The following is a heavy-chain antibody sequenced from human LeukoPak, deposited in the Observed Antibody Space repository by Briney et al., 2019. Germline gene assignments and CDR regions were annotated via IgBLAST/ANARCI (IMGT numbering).Heavy chain of an antibody. D-gene: IGHD3-10*01. CDR2: IKSKTDGGTT. V-gene: IGHV3-15*01. J-gene: IGHJ4*02. Sequence: GGSLRLSCAASGFTFSSAWMSWVRQAPGKGLEWVGRIKSKTDGGTTDYAAPVKGRFTISRDDSKNTLYLQMNSLKTEDTAVYYCTTPIWFGGTDYWGQGTLVTVSS. CDR1: GFTFSSAW. CDR3: TTPIWFGGTDY.